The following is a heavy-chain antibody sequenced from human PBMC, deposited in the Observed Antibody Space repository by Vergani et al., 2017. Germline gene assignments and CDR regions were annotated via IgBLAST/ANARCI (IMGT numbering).Heavy chain of an antibody. CDR3: ARKHISNYYDSSGYYYMGYYYGMDV. J-gene: IGHJ6*02. CDR2: ISGNNDDV. D-gene: IGHD3-22*01. Sequence: EVQVVESGGGLVKPGGSLRLSCVASGFTFSHYSMNWVRQAPGKGLEWVSSISGNNDDVYYADSVKGRFTISRDNAKDTLYLQMNSLRAEDTAVYYCARKHISNYYDSSGYYYMGYYYGMDVWGQGTTVTVSS. V-gene: IGHV3-21*04. CDR1: GFTFSHYS.